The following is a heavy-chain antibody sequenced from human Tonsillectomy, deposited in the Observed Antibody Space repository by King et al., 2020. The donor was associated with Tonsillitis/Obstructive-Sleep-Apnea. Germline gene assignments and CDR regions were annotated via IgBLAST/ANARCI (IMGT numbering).Heavy chain of an antibody. Sequence: QLVQSGAEVKKPGESLRISCRGSGYSFTSYWITWVRQMPGKGLEWMGRIDPMASNTNYSPSFQGHVTISADKSISTAYLQLSSLKASDSAIYYCASRVVGGGGYVDYWGQGTLVTVSS. J-gene: IGHJ4*02. CDR2: IDPMASNT. D-gene: IGHD1-26*01. CDR3: ASRVVGGGGYVDY. CDR1: GYSFTSYW. V-gene: IGHV5-10-1*03.